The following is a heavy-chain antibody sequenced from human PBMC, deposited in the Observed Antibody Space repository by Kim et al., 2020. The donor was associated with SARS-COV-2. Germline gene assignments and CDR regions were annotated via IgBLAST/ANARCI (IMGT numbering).Heavy chain of an antibody. Sequence: DSVKGRFTISRDNSKNTLYLQMNSLRAEDTAVYYCARVGIAVAGTEYFQHWGQGTLVTVSS. CDR3: ARVGIAVAGTEYFQH. D-gene: IGHD6-19*01. V-gene: IGHV3-30*01. J-gene: IGHJ1*01.